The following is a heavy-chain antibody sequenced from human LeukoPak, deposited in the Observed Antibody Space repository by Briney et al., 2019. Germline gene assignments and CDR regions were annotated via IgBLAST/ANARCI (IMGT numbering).Heavy chain of an antibody. J-gene: IGHJ4*02. Sequence: GRSLRLSCAASGFTFSSYGMHWVRQAPGKGLEWVAVIWYDGSNKYYADSVKGRFTISRDNSKNTPYLQMNSLRAEDTAVYYCATERAGRWLQLSPFDYWGQGTLVTVSS. V-gene: IGHV3-33*01. CDR1: GFTFSSYG. D-gene: IGHD5-24*01. CDR3: ATERAGRWLQLSPFDY. CDR2: IWYDGSNK.